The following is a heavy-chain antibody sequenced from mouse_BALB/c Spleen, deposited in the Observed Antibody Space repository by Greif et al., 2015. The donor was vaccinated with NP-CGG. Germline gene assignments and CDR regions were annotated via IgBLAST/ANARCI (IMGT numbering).Heavy chain of an antibody. V-gene: IGHV2-2*02. J-gene: IGHJ3*01. CDR1: GFSLTSYG. CDR2: IWSGGST. D-gene: IGHD2-14*01. Sequence: QVQLQQSGPGLVQPSQSLSITCTVSGFSLTSYGVHWVRQSPGKGLEWLGVIWSGGSTDYNAAFISRLSISKDNSKSQVFFKMNSLQANDTAIYYCASYRYEFAYWGQGTLVTVSA. CDR3: ASYRYEFAY.